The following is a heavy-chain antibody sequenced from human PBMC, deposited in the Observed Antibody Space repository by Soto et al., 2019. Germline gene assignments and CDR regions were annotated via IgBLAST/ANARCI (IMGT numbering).Heavy chain of an antibody. J-gene: IGHJ6*02. CDR1: GGSISSGPYS. D-gene: IGHD2-2*01. Sequence: PSETLSLTCTVSGGSISSGPYSWGWIRQPPRKRLDWIAIFHYGESTHYNPSLESRVTVSVDTSQNHFSLKVSSVTVADTAVYYCARLGGFCSSTNCYGYYAMDVWGQGTTVTSP. CDR3: ARLGGFCSSTNCYGYYAMDV. CDR2: FHYGEST. V-gene: IGHV4-39*02.